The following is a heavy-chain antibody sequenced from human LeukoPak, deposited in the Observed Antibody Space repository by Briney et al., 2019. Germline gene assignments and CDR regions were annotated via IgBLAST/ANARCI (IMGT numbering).Heavy chain of an antibody. J-gene: IGHJ4*02. Sequence: GGPLRLSCVASGFTFSSYWMSWVRQAPGRGLEWVANLKQDGSEKYYVDSVKGRFTISRDNAKNSLYLQMNSLRAEDTAVYYCARITNSGYYWLFDYWGQGTLVTVSS. V-gene: IGHV3-7*04. CDR3: ARITNSGYYWLFDY. CDR1: GFTFSSYW. CDR2: LKQDGSEK. D-gene: IGHD3-22*01.